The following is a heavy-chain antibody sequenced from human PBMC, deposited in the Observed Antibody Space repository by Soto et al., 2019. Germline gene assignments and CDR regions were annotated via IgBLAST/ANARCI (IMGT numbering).Heavy chain of an antibody. J-gene: IGHJ5*02. D-gene: IGHD4-17*01. CDR2: IIPIFGTA. CDR1: GGTFSSYA. Sequence: QVQLVQSGAEVKKPGSSVKVSCKASGGTFSSYAISWVRQAPGQGLEWMGGIIPIFGTANYAQKFQGRVTITADESTSTASMELSSLRSEDTAVSYCARDSATVPAEYWFDPWGQGTLVTVSS. CDR3: ARDSATVPAEYWFDP. V-gene: IGHV1-69*01.